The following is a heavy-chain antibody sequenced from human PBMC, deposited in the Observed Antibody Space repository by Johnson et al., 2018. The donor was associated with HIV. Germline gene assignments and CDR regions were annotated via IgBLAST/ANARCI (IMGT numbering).Heavy chain of an antibody. D-gene: IGHD6-6*01. J-gene: IGHJ3*02. Sequence: QVQLVESGGGVVKPGGSLRLSCAASGFTFNDYYMSWIRQAPGKGLEWLSYISTSGATIYYADSVKGRFTISRDNAKKSLYLQMNSLRSEDTAVYYCATLSLIAAPDPFDIWGQGTMVTVSS. CDR3: ATLSLIAAPDPFDI. V-gene: IGHV3-11*04. CDR2: ISTSGATI. CDR1: GFTFNDYY.